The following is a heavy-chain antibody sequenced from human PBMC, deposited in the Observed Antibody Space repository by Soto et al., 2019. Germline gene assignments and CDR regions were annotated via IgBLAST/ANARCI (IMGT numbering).Heavy chain of an antibody. CDR1: GGSFSGYY. CDR3: ARDTKDYYGSGSSYYFDY. D-gene: IGHD3-10*01. CDR2: INHSGST. V-gene: IGHV4-34*01. Sequence: QVQLQQWGAGLLKPSETLSLTCAVYGGSFSGYYWSWIRQPPGKGLEWIGEINHSGSTNYNPSLKSRVTISVDTSMNQFSLKLSSVTAADTAVYYCARDTKDYYGSGSSYYFDYWGQGTLVTVSS. J-gene: IGHJ4*02.